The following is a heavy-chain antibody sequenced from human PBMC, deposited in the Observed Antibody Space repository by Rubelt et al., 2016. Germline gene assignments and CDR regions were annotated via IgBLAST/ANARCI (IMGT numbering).Heavy chain of an antibody. D-gene: IGHD3-10*01. V-gene: IGHV3-23*01. J-gene: IGHJ4*02. Sequence: EVQLLESGGDLVQPGGSLRLSCAASGFTFSSYAMSWVRQAPGKGLEWVSAISGGGGGTYYADSVKGRFTISRDNSKNTLYLQMKSLGAEETAVYDCVKDRGGSRVRGPFDCWGQGTLVTVSS. CDR3: VKDRGGSRVRGPFDC. CDR1: GFTFSSYA. CDR2: ISGGGGGT.